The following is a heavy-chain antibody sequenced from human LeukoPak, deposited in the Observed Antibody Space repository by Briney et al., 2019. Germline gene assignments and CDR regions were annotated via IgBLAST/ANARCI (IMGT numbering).Heavy chain of an antibody. CDR2: TKPDGSAE. Sequence: GGSLRLSCAASGFTFRNYWMGWVRQAPGKGLEWVANTKPDGSAEYYADSVRGRFTTSRDNANNSLYLQMNRLRAEDTAVYYCARDGGLKTNFDYWGQGTLVTVSS. J-gene: IGHJ4*02. CDR1: GFTFRNYW. V-gene: IGHV3-7*01. D-gene: IGHD2-15*01. CDR3: ARDGGLKTNFDY.